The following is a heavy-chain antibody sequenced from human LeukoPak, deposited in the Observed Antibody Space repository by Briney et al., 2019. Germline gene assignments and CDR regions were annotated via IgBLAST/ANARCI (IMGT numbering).Heavy chain of an antibody. CDR1: GASISSYY. V-gene: IGHV4-59*01. CDR2: INYSGST. D-gene: IGHD2-15*01. CDR3: ARYERIGSCSGGDCYYGLDV. Sequence: SETLSLTCSVSGASISSYYWSWIRQPPGKGLEWIGYINYSGSTNYNPSLKSRVTMAVGTSKNQLSLKLSSVTAADTAVYYCARYERIGSCSGGDCYYGLDVWGQGTTVTVSS. J-gene: IGHJ6*02.